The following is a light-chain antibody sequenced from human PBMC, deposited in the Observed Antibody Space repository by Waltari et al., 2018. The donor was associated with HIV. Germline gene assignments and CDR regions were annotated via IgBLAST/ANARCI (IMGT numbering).Light chain of an antibody. CDR1: TSNIGNIY. Sequence: SVLTHPPSMSPSPAREATTSSSGRTSNIGNIYVSCYQQVPGTAPKLLIYDNNKRPSAIPDRFSGSKSCTSATLDITGLQTGDEADYYCATWDSSLGAGVVFGGWTKLTLL. CDR3: ATWDSSLGAGVV. CDR2: DNN. J-gene: IGLJ3*02. V-gene: IGLV1-51*01.